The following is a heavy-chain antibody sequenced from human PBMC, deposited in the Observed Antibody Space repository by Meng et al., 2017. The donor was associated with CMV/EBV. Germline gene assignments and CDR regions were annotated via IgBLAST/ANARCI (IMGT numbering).Heavy chain of an antibody. Sequence: SETLSLTCAVSGYSISSSNWWGWIRQPPGKGLEWIGYIYYRGSIYYNPSLKSRVTMSVDTSKNQFSLKLNSVTAVDTAVYYCARSTGYSSSWYYFDYWGQGTLVTVSS. D-gene: IGHD6-13*01. CDR3: ARSTGYSSSWYYFDY. V-gene: IGHV4-28*05. CDR1: GYSISSSNW. CDR2: IYYRGSI. J-gene: IGHJ4*02.